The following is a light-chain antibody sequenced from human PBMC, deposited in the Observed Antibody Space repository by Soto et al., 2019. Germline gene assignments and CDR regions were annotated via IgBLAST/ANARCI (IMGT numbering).Light chain of an antibody. CDR3: QKYRMSLNT. V-gene: IGKV3-20*01. J-gene: IGKJ5*01. CDR2: SAS. CDR1: QNLGTLY. Sequence: ESVLTQSPGTLSLAPGERGTLSCRASQNLGTLYLAWFKQKSGQDPRLLIYSASRRATGIKDRFTGSGSGTDFSLKIRGLKPEDFAVYYCQKYRMSLNTFGKGKRRENK.